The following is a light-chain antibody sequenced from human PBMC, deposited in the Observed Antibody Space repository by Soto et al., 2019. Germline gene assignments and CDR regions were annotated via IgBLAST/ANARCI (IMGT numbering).Light chain of an antibody. J-gene: IGLJ3*02. CDR2: EVN. Sequence: QSALTQPASVSGSPGQSITISCTGTSSDVGLYNLVSWYQHLPGEAPKLIIYEVNERPSGISDRFSGSKSGNTASLTISGLQDEDEADYYCCSYVGSSILMFGGGTKLTVL. CDR1: SSDVGLYNL. CDR3: CSYVGSSILM. V-gene: IGLV2-23*02.